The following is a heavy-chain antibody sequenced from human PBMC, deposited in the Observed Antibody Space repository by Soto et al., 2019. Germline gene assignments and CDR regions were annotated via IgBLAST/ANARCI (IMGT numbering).Heavy chain of an antibody. Sequence: SDYGWSRIRQTRVKGLAWMGCIYYTGTTNYSLSLRSRVTISADTSKNQISLNLRSVTAVDTAVYYCARGAGSSRYHYASQAFRGQGTLVTVSS. CDR3: ARGAGSSRYHYASQAF. CDR1: SDYG. J-gene: IGHJ4*02. CDR2: IYYTGTT. D-gene: IGHD3-22*01. V-gene: IGHV4-59*01.